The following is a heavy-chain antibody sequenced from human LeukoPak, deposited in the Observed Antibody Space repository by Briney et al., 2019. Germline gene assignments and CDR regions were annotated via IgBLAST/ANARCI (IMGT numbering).Heavy chain of an antibody. D-gene: IGHD6-13*01. CDR2: ISGDGGSI. CDR1: GFTFYDYA. Sequence: GGSQTLSCAASGFTFYDYAIYWVRQGPGKGLEWVSLISGDGGSIYYADSVKGRFTISRDNSKNSLYLQMNSLRTEDTALYYCAKEDYSSSCYALDYWGQGTLVTVSS. V-gene: IGHV3-43*02. CDR3: AKEDYSSSCYALDY. J-gene: IGHJ4*02.